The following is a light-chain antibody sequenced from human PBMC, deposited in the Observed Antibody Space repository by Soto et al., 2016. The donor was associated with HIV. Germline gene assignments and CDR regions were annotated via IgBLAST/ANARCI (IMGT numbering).Light chain of an antibody. CDR2: LAS. V-gene: IGKV2-28*01. CDR3: MQALQPKYA. Sequence: DIVMTQSPLSLPVSPGEPASVSCRSSQSLLHGNGNYYLHWYLQKPGQSPQLLIYLASNRASGVPDRFSGSGSGTDFTLKISRVEAEDVGLYYCMQALQPKYAFGLGDQAGDQT. J-gene: IGKJ2*01. CDR1: QSLLHGNGNYY.